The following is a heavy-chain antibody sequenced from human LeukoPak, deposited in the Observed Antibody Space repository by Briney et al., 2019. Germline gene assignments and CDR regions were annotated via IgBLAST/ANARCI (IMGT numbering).Heavy chain of an antibody. CDR2: ISSSGSIV. CDR3: ARDSNTIFGVVIERFDY. V-gene: IGHV3-48*03. J-gene: IGHJ4*02. D-gene: IGHD3-3*01. CDR1: GFIFSSYE. Sequence: GGSLRLSCAASGFIFSSYEMNWVRQAPGKGLEWVSYISSSGSIVYYADSVKGRFTISRDNAKNSLYLQMNSLRAEDTAVYYCARDSNTIFGVVIERFDYWGQGTLVTVSS.